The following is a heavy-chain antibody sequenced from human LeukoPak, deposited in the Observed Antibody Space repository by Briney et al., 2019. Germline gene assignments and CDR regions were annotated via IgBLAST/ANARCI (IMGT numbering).Heavy chain of an antibody. CDR2: ISNDGSIK. V-gene: IGHV3-30-3*01. J-gene: IGHJ4*02. Sequence: PGRSLRLSCAASGFTFTSYAMHWVRQAPGKGLEWMAVISNDGSIKYFADSVKGRFTISRDNSKNTLYLQVDSLRAEDTAVYYCARGHYCYDNTGPEYYWGQGTLVTVSS. D-gene: IGHD3-22*01. CDR3: ARGHYCYDNTGPEYY. CDR1: GFTFTSYA.